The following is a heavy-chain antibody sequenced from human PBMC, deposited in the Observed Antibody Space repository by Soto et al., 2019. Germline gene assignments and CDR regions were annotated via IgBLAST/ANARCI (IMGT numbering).Heavy chain of an antibody. D-gene: IGHD3-3*01. V-gene: IGHV3-23*01. J-gene: IGHJ4*02. CDR1: GFNFISYA. CDR2: IGGSGGGT. Sequence: GGSLRLSCAASGFNFISYAMSWVRQAPGKGPEWVSAIGGSGGGTYYADSVKGRFTISRDNSKSTLYLQINSLRAEDTAVYYCAKYSQPGDNFWSCYDYWGQGTLVTVSS. CDR3: AKYSQPGDNFWSCYDY.